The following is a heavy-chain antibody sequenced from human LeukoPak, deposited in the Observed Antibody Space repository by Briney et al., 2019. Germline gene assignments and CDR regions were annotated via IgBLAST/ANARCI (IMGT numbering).Heavy chain of an antibody. J-gene: IGHJ4*02. D-gene: IGHD3-3*01. CDR1: GFPFGDYA. V-gene: IGHV3-49*03. CDR3: SRASFGVVVNMYYFDY. CDR2: IKSKVYGETI. Sequence: GGPLRLPCAASGFPFGDYAMGWFRQAPGKALERLSFIKSKVYGETIEYAASVKGRFTISRDDSKSIAYLHMNSLETEDTAIYFCSRASFGVVVNMYYFDYWGLGTLDTVSS.